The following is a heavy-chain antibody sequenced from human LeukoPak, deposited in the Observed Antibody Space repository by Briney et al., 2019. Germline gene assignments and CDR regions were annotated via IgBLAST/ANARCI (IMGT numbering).Heavy chain of an antibody. CDR3: TKDLRGTFIGDFDS. V-gene: IGHV3-21*04. CDR2: ISRSSSYI. Sequence: GGSLRLSCAVGGFTLSTYSMNWVRQAPGKGLEWVSFISRSSSYIYYADSVKGRFTIYSDNAKNSLYLQMNSLRAEDTAVYYCTKDLRGTFIGDFDSWGQGTLVTVSS. D-gene: IGHD1-26*01. J-gene: IGHJ4*02. CDR1: GFTLSTYS.